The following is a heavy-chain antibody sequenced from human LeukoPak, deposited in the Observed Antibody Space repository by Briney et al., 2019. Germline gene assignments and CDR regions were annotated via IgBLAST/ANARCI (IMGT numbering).Heavy chain of an antibody. CDR2: ISGSGDST. D-gene: IGHD3-10*01. J-gene: IGHJ4*02. V-gene: IGHV3-23*01. CDR1: GFTFSSYW. Sequence: GGSLRLSCAASGFTFSSYWMHWVRQAPGKGLEWVSGISGSGDSTYYADSVKGRFTLSRDNSKNTLDLQMNSLRAEDTAVYYCAKDHGYYYGSGSFFDYWGQGTLVTVSS. CDR3: AKDHGYYYGSGSFFDY.